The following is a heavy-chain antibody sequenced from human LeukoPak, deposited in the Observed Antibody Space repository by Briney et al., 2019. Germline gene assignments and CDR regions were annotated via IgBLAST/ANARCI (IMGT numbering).Heavy chain of an antibody. CDR3: ARTSSSSWYDFDY. V-gene: IGHV3-48*03. CDR2: ISSSGSTI. J-gene: IGHJ4*02. CDR1: GFTFSSYE. Sequence: PGGSLRLSCAASGFTFSSYEMNWVRQAPGKGLEWVSYISSSGSTIYYADSVKGRFTISRDNAKNSLYLQMNSLRAEDTAVYYCARTSSSSWYDFDYWGQGTLVTVSS. D-gene: IGHD6-13*01.